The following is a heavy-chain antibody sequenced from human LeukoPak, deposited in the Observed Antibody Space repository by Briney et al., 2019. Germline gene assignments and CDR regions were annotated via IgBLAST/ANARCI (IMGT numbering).Heavy chain of an antibody. CDR1: GFTFSNYW. CDR2: IKGDGSST. CDR3: ARGNYHAMDV. Sequence: GGSLRLSCAASGFTFSNYWMHWVRQTPGEGLVCVSLIKGDGSSTTYADSVKGRFTISRDNAKNTVYLQMNSLRAEDTAVYYCARGNYHAMDVWGQGTTVTVSS. J-gene: IGHJ6*02. V-gene: IGHV3-74*01.